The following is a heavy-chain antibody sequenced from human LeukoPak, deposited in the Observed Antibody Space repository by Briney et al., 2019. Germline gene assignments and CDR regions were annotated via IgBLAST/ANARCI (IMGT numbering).Heavy chain of an antibody. CDR1: GFTFSNYW. CDR2: IKGDGSST. CDR3: ARGNYHAMDV. Sequence: GGSLRLSCAASGFTFSNYWMHWVRQTPGEGLVCVSLIKGDGSSTTYADSVKGRFTISRDNAKNTVYLQMNSLRAEDTAVYYCARGNYHAMDVWGQGTTVTVSS. J-gene: IGHJ6*02. V-gene: IGHV3-74*01.